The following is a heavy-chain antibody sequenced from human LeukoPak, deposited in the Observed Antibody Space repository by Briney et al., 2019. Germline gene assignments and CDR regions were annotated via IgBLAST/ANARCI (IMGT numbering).Heavy chain of an antibody. D-gene: IGHD5-24*01. J-gene: IGHJ4*02. CDR3: ARDRGGYNRFDY. V-gene: IGHV3-7*01. CDR2: IKQDGSEK. Sequence: GGSLRLSCAASGFIFSNYDMNWVRQAPGKGLEWVANIKQDGSEKYYVDSVKGRFTISRDNAKNSLYLQMNSLRAEDTAVYYCARDRGGYNRFDYWGQGTLVTVSS. CDR1: GFIFSNYD.